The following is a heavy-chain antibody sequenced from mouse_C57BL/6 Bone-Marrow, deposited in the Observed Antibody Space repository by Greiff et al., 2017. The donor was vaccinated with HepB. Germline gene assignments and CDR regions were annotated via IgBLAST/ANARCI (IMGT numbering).Heavy chain of an antibody. CDR1: GFSFNTYA. V-gene: IGHV10-1*01. Sequence: EVNLVESGGGLVQPKGSLKLSCAASGFSFNTYAMNWVRQAPGKGLEWVARIRSKSNNYATYYADSVKDRFTISRDDSESMLYLQMNNLKTEDTAMYYCVRPYDYDAMDYWGQGTSVTVSS. CDR3: VRPYDYDAMDY. CDR2: IRSKSNNYAT. J-gene: IGHJ4*01.